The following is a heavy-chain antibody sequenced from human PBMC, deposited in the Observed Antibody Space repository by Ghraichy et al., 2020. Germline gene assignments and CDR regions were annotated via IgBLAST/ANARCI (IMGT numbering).Heavy chain of an antibody. V-gene: IGHV3-7*03. Sequence: GGSLRLSCAAAGFNFRSYWMNWVRQAPWKGLEWVANMKQDGSEKYYVDSVKGRFTISRDNAKNSLYLQMNSLRAEDTAVYYCARVFEGGNIEGRQDRGIMAVCGNGTTVTVCS. J-gene: IGHJ6*03. D-gene: IGHD3-16*01. CDR2: MKQDGSEK. CDR1: GFNFRSYW. CDR3: ARVFEGGNIEGRQDRGIMAV.